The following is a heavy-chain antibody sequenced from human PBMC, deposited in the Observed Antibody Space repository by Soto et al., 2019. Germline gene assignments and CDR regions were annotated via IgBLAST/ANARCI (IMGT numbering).Heavy chain of an antibody. J-gene: IGHJ3*02. CDR1: GGTFSSYA. CDR2: IIPIFGTA. V-gene: IGHV1-69*13. D-gene: IGHD6-19*01. CDR3: ARCVGAVAGPTTYDAFDI. Sequence: GASVKVSCKASGGTFSSYAISWVRQAPGQGLEWMGGIIPIFGTANYAQKFQGRVTITADESTSTAYMELSSLRSEDTAVYYCARCVGAVAGPTTYDAFDIWGQGTMVTVSS.